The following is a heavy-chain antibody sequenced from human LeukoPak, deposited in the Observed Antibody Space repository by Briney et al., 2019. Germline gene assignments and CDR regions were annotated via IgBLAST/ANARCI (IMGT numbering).Heavy chain of an antibody. CDR2: INPSGDST. Sequence: GASVKVSCKASGYTSNRYYIHWVRQAPGQGLEWMGIINPSGDSTSYAQKLQGRVTMTRNTSTSTVYMELNSLTSEDTAVYYCARGRGSSNFLGYFDFWGRGTLVTVSS. CDR1: GYTSNRYY. CDR3: ARGRGSSNFLGYFDF. D-gene: IGHD3-10*01. V-gene: IGHV1-46*02. J-gene: IGHJ4*02.